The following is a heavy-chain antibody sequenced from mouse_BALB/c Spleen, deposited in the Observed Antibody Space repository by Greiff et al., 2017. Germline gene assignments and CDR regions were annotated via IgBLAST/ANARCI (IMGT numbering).Heavy chain of an antibody. V-gene: IGHV3-2*02. D-gene: IGHD1-1*01. CDR2: ISYSGST. CDR3: ARTYGSHYFDY. Sequence: EVKLQESGPGLVKPSQSLSLTCTVTGYSITSDYAWNWIRQFPGNKLEWMGYISYSGSTSYNPSLKSRISITRDTSKNQFFLQLNSVTTEDTATYYCARTYGSHYFDYWGQGTTLTVSS. J-gene: IGHJ2*01. CDR1: GYSITSDYA.